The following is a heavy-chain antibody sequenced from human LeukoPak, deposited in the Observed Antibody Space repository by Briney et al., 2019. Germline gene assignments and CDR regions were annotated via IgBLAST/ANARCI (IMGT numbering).Heavy chain of an antibody. D-gene: IGHD3-10*01. Sequence: ASVKVSCKASGYTFTGYYMHWVRQAPGQGLEWMGWINPNSGGTNYAQKFQGRVTMTRDTSISTAYMELSRLRSDDTAVYYCARAVTMVRGVLRNNWFDPWGQGTLVTVSS. CDR1: GYTFTGYY. CDR3: ARAVTMVRGVLRNNWFDP. V-gene: IGHV1-2*02. CDR2: INPNSGGT. J-gene: IGHJ5*02.